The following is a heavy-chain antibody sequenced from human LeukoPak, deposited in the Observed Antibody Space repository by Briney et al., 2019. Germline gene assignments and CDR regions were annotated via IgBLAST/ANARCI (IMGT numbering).Heavy chain of an antibody. V-gene: IGHV1-2*02. CDR2: INPNRGGT. Sequence: ASVKVSCKASGYTFTDYYMHWVRQAPGQGLEWMGWINPNRGGTNYAQKFQGRVTMTRDTSISTAYMELSRLRSDDTAVYYCAREGVAREFDYWGQGTLVTVSS. CDR3: AREGVAREFDY. CDR1: GYTFTDYY. D-gene: IGHD2-15*01. J-gene: IGHJ4*02.